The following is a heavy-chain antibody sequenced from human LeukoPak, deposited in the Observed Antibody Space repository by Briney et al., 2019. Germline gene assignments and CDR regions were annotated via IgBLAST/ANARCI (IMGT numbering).Heavy chain of an antibody. CDR1: GYTFTGYY. CDR3: ARGSTNPGYYDFWSGYHPFDY. V-gene: IGHV1-2*02. CDR2: INPNSGGT. D-gene: IGHD3-3*01. J-gene: IGHJ4*02. Sequence: ASVKVSCKASGYTFTGYYMHWVRQAPGQGLEWMGWINPNSGGTNYAQKFQGRVTMTRDTSISTAYMELSRLRSDDTAVYYCARGSTNPGYYDFWSGYHPFDYWGQGTLVTVSS.